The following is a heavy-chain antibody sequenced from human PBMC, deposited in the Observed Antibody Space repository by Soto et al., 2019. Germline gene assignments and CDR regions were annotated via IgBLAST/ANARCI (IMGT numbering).Heavy chain of an antibody. D-gene: IGHD6-19*01. CDR3: ARGRGAVAAQDS. CDR2: IIPIFGTP. J-gene: IGHJ4*02. CDR1: GDTFSNYV. Sequence: QVQLVQSGAEVKKPGSSVKVSCRASGDTFSNYVISWVRQAPGQGLEWMGGIIPIFGTPNYAQKFQGRVTITADESTRTAYMELSSLTSEDTAVYYCARGRGAVAAQDSWDQGTLITVSS. V-gene: IGHV1-69*01.